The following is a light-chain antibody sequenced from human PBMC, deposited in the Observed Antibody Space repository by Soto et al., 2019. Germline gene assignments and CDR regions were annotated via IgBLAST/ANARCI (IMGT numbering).Light chain of an antibody. J-gene: IGKJ2*01. V-gene: IGKV1-5*01. CDR3: HQYKSYTPYT. CDR1: HNIDTW. CDR2: DAS. Sequence: DIQMTQSPSALSASLGDRVTITCPASHNIDTWLAWYQQRPGKAPNLLIYDASSLACGVPSRFSGGGYGTEFTLTISNLQPDDFGTHSCHQYKSYTPYTIGQGTKVEIK.